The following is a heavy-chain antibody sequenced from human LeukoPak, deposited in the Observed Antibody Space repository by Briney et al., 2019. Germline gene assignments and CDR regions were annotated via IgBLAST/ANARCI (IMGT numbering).Heavy chain of an antibody. J-gene: IGHJ4*02. CDR1: GFTFSSYA. V-gene: IGHV3-23*01. CDR2: ISGSGGST. D-gene: IGHD3-3*01. Sequence: GGSLRLSCAASGFTFSSYAMSWVRQAPGKGLEWVSAISGSGGSTYYADSVKGRFTISRDNSKNTLYLQMNSLRVEDTAVYYCAKGPAFAVVIVLFDYWGQGTLVTVSS. CDR3: AKGPAFAVVIVLFDY.